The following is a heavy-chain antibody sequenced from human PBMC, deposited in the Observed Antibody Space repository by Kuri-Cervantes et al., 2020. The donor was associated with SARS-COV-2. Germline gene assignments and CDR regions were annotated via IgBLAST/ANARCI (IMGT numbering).Heavy chain of an antibody. D-gene: IGHD4-17*01. J-gene: IGHJ4*02. CDR1: GFTFSNAW. CDR2: LSGRGDST. Sequence: GGSLRLSCAASGFTFSNAWMSWVRQAPGKGLEWVSTLSGRGDSTYYADSVKGQFTISRDNSKNTLYLQMNSLRAEDTAVYYCARGADYGDYDPSYFDSWGQGTLVTVSS. CDR3: ARGADYGDYDPSYFDS. V-gene: IGHV3-23*01.